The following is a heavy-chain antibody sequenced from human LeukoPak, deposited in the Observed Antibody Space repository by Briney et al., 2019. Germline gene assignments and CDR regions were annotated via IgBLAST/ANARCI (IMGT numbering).Heavy chain of an antibody. Sequence: ASVKLSCKASGGTFSSYAISWVRQAPGQGLEWMGGIIPIFGTANYAQKFQGRVTITADESTSTAYMELSSLRSEDTAVYYCAREGVVGIAAVRGGIFDYWGQGTLVTVSS. D-gene: IGHD6-13*01. V-gene: IGHV1-69*01. J-gene: IGHJ4*02. CDR3: AREGVVGIAAVRGGIFDY. CDR1: GGTFSSYA. CDR2: IIPIFGTA.